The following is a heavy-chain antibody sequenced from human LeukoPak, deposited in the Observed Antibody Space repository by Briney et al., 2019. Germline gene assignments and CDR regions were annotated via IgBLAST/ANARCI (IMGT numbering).Heavy chain of an antibody. Sequence: GASVKVSCKASGGTFSSYAISWVRQAPGQGLEWMGGIIPIFGTANYAQKFQGRVTITTDESTSTAYMELSSLRSEDTAVYYCARDANPPRTRDYMDVWGKGTTVTVSS. CDR2: IIPIFGTA. D-gene: IGHD1-7*01. CDR3: ARDANPPRTRDYMDV. V-gene: IGHV1-69*05. J-gene: IGHJ6*03. CDR1: GGTFSSYA.